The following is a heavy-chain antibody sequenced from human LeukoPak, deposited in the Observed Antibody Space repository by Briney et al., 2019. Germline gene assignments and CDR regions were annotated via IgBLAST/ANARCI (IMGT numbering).Heavy chain of an antibody. CDR3: ARDITSTYYYDSSGYSHFGY. J-gene: IGHJ4*02. V-gene: IGHV3-21*01. CDR2: ISSSSSYI. D-gene: IGHD3-22*01. CDR1: GFTFSSYS. Sequence: PGGSLRLSCAASGFTFSSYSMNWVRQAPGKGLEWVSSISSSSSYIYYADSVKGRFTISRDNAKNSLYLQMNSLRAEDTAVYYCARDITSTYYYDSSGYSHFGYWGQGTLVTVSS.